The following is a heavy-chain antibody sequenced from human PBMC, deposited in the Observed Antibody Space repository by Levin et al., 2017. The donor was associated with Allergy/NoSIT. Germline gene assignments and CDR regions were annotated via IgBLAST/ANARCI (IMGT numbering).Heavy chain of an antibody. CDR3: ARHMVPAALATIMDV. V-gene: IGHV5-51*01. J-gene: IGHJ6*02. Sequence: HGESLKISCQGSGYSFSSYWIVWVRQMPGKGLEWMGIIYPSDSDTRYSPSFQGQVTISADKSVNTAYLQWSSLKASDTAIYYCARHMVPAALATIMDVWGPGTTVTVSS. CDR1: GYSFSSYW. D-gene: IGHD2-2*01. CDR2: IYPSDSDT.